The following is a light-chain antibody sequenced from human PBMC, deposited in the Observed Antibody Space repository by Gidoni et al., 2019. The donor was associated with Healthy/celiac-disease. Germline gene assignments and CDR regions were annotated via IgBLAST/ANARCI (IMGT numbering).Light chain of an antibody. Sequence: IVLMQSPGTLSLSPGERATLSCRASQSVSSSYLAWYQQKPGQAPRLLIYGASSRATGIPDRFSGSGCGTDFTITISRLEHEDFAVYYCQQYGSSPTFGQGTKVEIK. CDR2: GAS. V-gene: IGKV3-20*01. J-gene: IGKJ1*01. CDR1: QSVSSSY. CDR3: QQYGSSPT.